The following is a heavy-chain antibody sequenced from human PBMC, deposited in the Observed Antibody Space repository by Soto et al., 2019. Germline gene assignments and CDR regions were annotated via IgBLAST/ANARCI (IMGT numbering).Heavy chain of an antibody. V-gene: IGHV3-30*18. CDR2: ISYDGSNK. CDR3: AKEPSPSSSSWYLLDY. J-gene: IGHJ4*02. CDR1: GFTFSSYG. D-gene: IGHD6-13*01. Sequence: QVKLVESGGGVVQPGRSLRLSCAASGFTFSSYGMHWVRQAPGKGLEWVAVISYDGSNKYYADSVKGRFTISRDNSKNTLYLQMNSLRAEDTAVYYCAKEPSPSSSSWYLLDYWGQGTLVTVSS.